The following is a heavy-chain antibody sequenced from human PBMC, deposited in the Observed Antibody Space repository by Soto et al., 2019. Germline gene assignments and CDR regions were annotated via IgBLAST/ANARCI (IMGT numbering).Heavy chain of an antibody. V-gene: IGHV5-51*01. D-gene: IGHD2-21*01. J-gene: IGHJ4*02. CDR1: GYSFTSYW. Sequence: GESLKISCKGSGYSFTSYWIGWVRQMPGKGLEWXXXXXXXXXXXXXSPSFQGQVTISADKSISTAYLQWSSLKASDTAMYYCARLCVPSPHYYFDYWGQGTLVTVSS. CDR2: XXXXXXXX. CDR3: ARLCVPSPHYYFDY.